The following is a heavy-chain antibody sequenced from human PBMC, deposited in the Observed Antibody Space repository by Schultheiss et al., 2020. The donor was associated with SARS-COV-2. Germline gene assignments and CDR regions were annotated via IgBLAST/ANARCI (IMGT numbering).Heavy chain of an antibody. CDR1: GGSFSGYY. CDR3: ARDDFWSGYYTGIWFDP. Sequence: SETLSLTCAVYGGSFSGYYWSWIRQPPGKGLEWIGSIYYSGSTYYNPSLKSRVTISVDTSKNQFSLKLSSVTAADTAVYYCARDDFWSGYYTGIWFDPWGQGTLVTVSS. D-gene: IGHD3-3*01. CDR2: IYYSGST. J-gene: IGHJ5*02. V-gene: IGHV4-34*01.